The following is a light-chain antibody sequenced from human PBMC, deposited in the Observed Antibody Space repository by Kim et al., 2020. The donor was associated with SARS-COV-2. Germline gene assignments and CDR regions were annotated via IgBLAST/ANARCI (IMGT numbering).Light chain of an antibody. J-gene: IGKJ4*01. V-gene: IGKV3-20*01. CDR3: QQYGSSPKFT. CDR2: GAS. Sequence: PRERATPSCRASLSVSSNYLAWYQQKPGQAPRLLIYGASSRATGIPDRFSGSGSGTDFTLTISRLEPEDFAVYYCQQYGSSPKFTFGGGTKVDIK. CDR1: LSVSSNY.